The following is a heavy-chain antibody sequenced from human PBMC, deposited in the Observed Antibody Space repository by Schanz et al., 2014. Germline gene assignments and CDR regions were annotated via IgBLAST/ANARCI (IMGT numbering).Heavy chain of an antibody. CDR1: GYSFSTYA. Sequence: QVHLVQSASELKNPGASVKVSCKTSGYSFSTYAMNWVRQAPGQGLEWMGWINTKTGNPTYAQGFTGRFVFSLDTSVSTTHLQITNLKADDTAVYYCARGYCAGTSCPIFDYWGQGTLVTVSS. D-gene: IGHD2-2*01. J-gene: IGHJ4*02. V-gene: IGHV7-4-1*02. CDR2: INTKTGNP. CDR3: ARGYCAGTSCPIFDY.